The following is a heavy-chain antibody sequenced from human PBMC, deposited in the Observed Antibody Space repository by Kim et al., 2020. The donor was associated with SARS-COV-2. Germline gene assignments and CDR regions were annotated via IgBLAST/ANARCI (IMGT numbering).Heavy chain of an antibody. CDR2: I. V-gene: IGHV3-48*03. D-gene: IGHD6-13*01. CDR3: ARDYGAAAVDY. J-gene: IGHJ4*02. Sequence: IYYADSVKGRVTISRDNAKNSLYLQMNSLRAEDTAVYYCARDYGAAAVDYWGQGTLVTVSS.